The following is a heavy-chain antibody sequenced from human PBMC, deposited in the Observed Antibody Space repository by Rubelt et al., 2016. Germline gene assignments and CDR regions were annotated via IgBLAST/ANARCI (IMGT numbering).Heavy chain of an antibody. CDR3: ATGWDYYDG. D-gene: IGHD3-22*01. V-gene: IGHV3-48*04. Sequence: EVQLVESGGGLVQPGGSLRLSCAASGFTFSNYSLTWVRQTPGKGLEWVSYIRSSSSTMYYAGAVKGRFTISRDNAKNSLYLQMNSLRAEDTAVYYCATGWDYYDGWGQGTLVTVSS. J-gene: IGHJ4*02. CDR1: GFTFSNYS. CDR2: IRSSSSTM.